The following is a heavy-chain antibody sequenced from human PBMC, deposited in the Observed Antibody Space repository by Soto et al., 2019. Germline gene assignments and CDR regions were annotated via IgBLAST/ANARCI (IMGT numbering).Heavy chain of an antibody. CDR2: TSDYNGNT. CDR3: ARGGGIYSISWPLDY. D-gene: IGHD6-13*01. CDR1: GYTFTNYG. J-gene: IGHJ4*02. V-gene: IGHV1-18*04. Sequence: RASVKVSCKASGYTFTNYGISWVRQAPGQGLEWMGWTSDYNGNTNYAQKFQGRVTLTTDTSTSTAYMELRSLRSDDTAVYYCARGGGIYSISWPLDYWGQGTLVTVSS.